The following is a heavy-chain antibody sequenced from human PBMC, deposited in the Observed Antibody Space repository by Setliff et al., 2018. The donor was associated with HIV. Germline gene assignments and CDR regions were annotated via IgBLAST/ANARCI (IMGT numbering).Heavy chain of an antibody. J-gene: IGHJ4*02. V-gene: IGHV1-69*13. Sequence: GASVKVSCKASGGGVSNHVISWVRQAPGRGLEWMGGIIPIFGTADYAQKFKGRVTNTADESTRAAYLELSSLISEDTAVYYCTRGPLLAGLGPYYFDHWGQGTLVTVSS. CDR3: TRGPLLAGLGPYYFDH. CDR2: IIPIFGTA. D-gene: IGHD2-21*01. CDR1: GGGVSNHV.